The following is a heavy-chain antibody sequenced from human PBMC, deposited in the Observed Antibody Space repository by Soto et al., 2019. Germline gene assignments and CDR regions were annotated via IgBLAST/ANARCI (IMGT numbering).Heavy chain of an antibody. J-gene: IGHJ4*02. V-gene: IGHV4-39*01. CDR2: FYYSEST. Sequence: PSETLSLTCAVSGGSISSSSFYWGWIRQPPGKGLEWIGSFYYSESTYYNPSLKSRVIISVDTSKNQFSLKLSSVTAADTAVYYFATITIFGVVPNYFDYWGQGTLVTVSS. CDR3: ATITIFGVVPNYFDY. D-gene: IGHD3-3*01. CDR1: GGSISSSSFY.